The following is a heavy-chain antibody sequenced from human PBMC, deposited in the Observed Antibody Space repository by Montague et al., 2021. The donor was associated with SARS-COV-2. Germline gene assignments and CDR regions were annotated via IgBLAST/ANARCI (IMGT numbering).Heavy chain of an antibody. CDR2: ISSSGSTI. Sequence: SLRLSCAASGFTFSSYEMNWVRQAPGKGLEWVSYISSSGSTIYYADSVKGRFTISRDNAKNSLYLQMNSLRAEGTAVYYCARSYVLRFLEWLPYFDYWGQGTLVTVSS. CDR1: GFTFSSYE. D-gene: IGHD3-3*01. V-gene: IGHV3-48*03. J-gene: IGHJ4*02. CDR3: ARSYVLRFLEWLPYFDY.